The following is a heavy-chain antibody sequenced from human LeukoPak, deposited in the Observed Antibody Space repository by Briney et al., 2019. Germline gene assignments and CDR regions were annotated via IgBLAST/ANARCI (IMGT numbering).Heavy chain of an antibody. V-gene: IGHV3-23*01. Sequence: GGSLRLSCVASEFTFRSYAMGWVRQAPGKGLEWVSSISGTGGSTYYADSVKGRFTISRDDSMNTLYLQMNSVRAEDTALYYCVKGLSSTSKYYFDYWGQGTLVTVSS. CDR3: VKGLSSTSKYYFDY. J-gene: IGHJ4*02. CDR1: EFTFRSYA. CDR2: ISGTGGST. D-gene: IGHD2-2*01.